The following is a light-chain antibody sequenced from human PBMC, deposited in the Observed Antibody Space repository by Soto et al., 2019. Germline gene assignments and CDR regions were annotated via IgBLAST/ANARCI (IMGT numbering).Light chain of an antibody. CDR1: QSISSW. CDR2: KAS. Sequence: DIQITKSASTLSASVGDRVSMTWRASQSISSWLAWYQQKPGKAPKLLIYKASSLESGVPSRFSGSGSGTEFTLTISSLQPEDFATYYCQQLSRYPLTFGGGTKVDIK. J-gene: IGKJ4*01. V-gene: IGKV1-5*03. CDR3: QQLSRYPLT.